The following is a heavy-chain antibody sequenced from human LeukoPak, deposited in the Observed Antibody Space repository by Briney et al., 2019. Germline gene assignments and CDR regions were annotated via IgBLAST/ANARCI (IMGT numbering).Heavy chain of an antibody. Sequence: PGGSLRLSCAASGFTFSSYGMHWVGQAPGKGLEWVAVISYDGSNKYYADSVKGRFTISRDNSKNTLYLQMNSLRAQDTAVYYCAKDHYDYVWGSYRYTGYFDYWGQGPLVTVSS. CDR1: GFTFSSYG. V-gene: IGHV3-30*18. D-gene: IGHD3-16*02. CDR2: ISYDGSNK. J-gene: IGHJ4*02. CDR3: AKDHYDYVWGSYRYTGYFDY.